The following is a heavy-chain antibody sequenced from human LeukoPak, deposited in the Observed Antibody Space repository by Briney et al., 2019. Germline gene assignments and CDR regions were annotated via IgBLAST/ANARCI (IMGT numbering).Heavy chain of an antibody. Sequence: GASVKVSCKASGYTFTGYYMHWVRQAPGQGLEWMGWINPNSGGTTYAQKFQGRVTITRDTSISTAYMELSRLRSDDTAVYYCARADFGVVIGTLDHWGQGTLVTVSS. D-gene: IGHD3-3*01. CDR2: INPNSGGT. CDR1: GYTFTGYY. J-gene: IGHJ4*02. CDR3: ARADFGVVIGTLDH. V-gene: IGHV1-2*02.